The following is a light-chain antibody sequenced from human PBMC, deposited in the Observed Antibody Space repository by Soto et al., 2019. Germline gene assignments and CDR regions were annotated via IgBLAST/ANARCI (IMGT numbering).Light chain of an antibody. J-gene: IGKJ1*01. CDR3: QQYGSSPPRT. V-gene: IGKV3-20*01. Sequence: EIVLTQSPGTLSLSPGERATLSCRASQSVSSSYLAWYQQKPGQAPRLLIYGASSRATGISDRFSGSGSGADFTLSISRLEPEDFAVYYCQQYGSSPPRTFGQGTKVDI. CDR1: QSVSSSY. CDR2: GAS.